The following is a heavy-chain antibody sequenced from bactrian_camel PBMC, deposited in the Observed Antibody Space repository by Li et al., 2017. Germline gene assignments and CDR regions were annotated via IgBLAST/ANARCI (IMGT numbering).Heavy chain of an antibody. CDR2: INSGGGAT. D-gene: IGHD6*01. Sequence: VQLVESGGGLVQPGGSLRLSCAASGFTFSSYPMSWVRQAPGKGLEWVSTINSGGGATLYSPSVEGRFTISRDNVKNTLYLQLDSLNTEDTAMYYCAKDPKMYGGSWLSPDIDHWGQGTQVTVS. CDR1: GFTFSSYP. CDR3: AKDPKMYGGSWLSPDIDH. V-gene: IGHV3S42*01. J-gene: IGHJ4*01.